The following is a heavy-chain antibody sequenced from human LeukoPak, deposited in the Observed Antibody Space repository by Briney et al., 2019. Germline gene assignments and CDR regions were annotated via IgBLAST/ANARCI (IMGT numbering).Heavy chain of an antibody. CDR2: MSYDGGKK. CDR1: GFSFSNYA. V-gene: IGHV3-30-3*01. D-gene: IGHD1-26*01. J-gene: IGHJ4*02. CDR3: AKVGGSYGVYFDY. Sequence: GGSLRLSCAGSGFSFSNYAMHWVRQAPGKGLEWVAVMSYDGGKKYYADSVKGRFTISRDNAKNSLYLQMNSLRAEDTALYYCAKVGGSYGVYFDYWGQGTLVTVSS.